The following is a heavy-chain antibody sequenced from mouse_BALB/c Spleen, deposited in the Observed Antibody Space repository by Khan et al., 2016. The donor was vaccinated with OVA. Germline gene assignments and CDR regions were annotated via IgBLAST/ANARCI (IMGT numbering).Heavy chain of an antibody. D-gene: IGHD2-10*02. J-gene: IGHJ3*01. V-gene: IGHV1-7*01. Sequence: QVQLKESGAELAKPGASVKMSCTASGYTFTTYWIHWIKQRPGQGLEWIGYINPSTGYTEYNKNFKVKATLTADESSSTAYMQLNSLTSADSVVYYCARRGLYGLFAYWGQGTLVTVSA. CDR1: GYTFTTYW. CDR3: ARRGLYGLFAY. CDR2: INPSTGYT.